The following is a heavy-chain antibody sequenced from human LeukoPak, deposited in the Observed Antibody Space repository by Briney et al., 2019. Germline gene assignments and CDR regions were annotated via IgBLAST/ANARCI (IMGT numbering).Heavy chain of an antibody. J-gene: IGHJ3*02. V-gene: IGHV4-30-2*01. D-gene: IGHD2-2*01. CDR3: AXATGGVPAAIGAFDI. CDR1: GGSISSGGYS. Sequence: SETLSLTCAVSGGSISSGGYSWSWIRQPPGKGLEWIGYIYHSGSTYYNPSLKSRVTISVDRSKNQFSLKLSSVTAADTAVYYCAXATGGVPAAIGAFDIWGQGTMVTVSS. CDR2: IYHSGST.